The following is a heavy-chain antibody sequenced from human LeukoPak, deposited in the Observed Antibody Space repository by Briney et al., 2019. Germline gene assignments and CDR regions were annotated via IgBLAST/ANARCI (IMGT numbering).Heavy chain of an antibody. Sequence: ASVKVSCKVSGYTLTELSMHWVRQAPGKGLEWMGGFDPEDGETIYAQKFQGRVTMTTDTSTGTAYMELRSLRSDDTAVYYCARDDCWGQGTLVTVSS. CDR3: ARDDC. J-gene: IGHJ4*02. CDR1: GYTLTELS. CDR2: FDPEDGET. V-gene: IGHV1-24*01.